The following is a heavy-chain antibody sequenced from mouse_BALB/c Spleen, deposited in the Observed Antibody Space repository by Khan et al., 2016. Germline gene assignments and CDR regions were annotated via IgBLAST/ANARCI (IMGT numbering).Heavy chain of an antibody. CDR3: TRGDY. CDR1: GFTFSRFG. J-gene: IGHJ2*01. Sequence: EVELVESGGGLVQPGGSRKLSCAASGFTFSRFGMHWVRQTPEKGLEWVAFISSGSSTIYYADTLKGRFTLSRDNPKTALLMQSTSLRSGDTAMYYCTRGDYWGQGTTLTVSS. V-gene: IGHV5-17*02. CDR2: ISSGSSTI.